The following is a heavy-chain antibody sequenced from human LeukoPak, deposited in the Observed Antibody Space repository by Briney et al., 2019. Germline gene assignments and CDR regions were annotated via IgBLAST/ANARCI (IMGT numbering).Heavy chain of an antibody. CDR1: GFTFSDYY. V-gene: IGHV3-11*04. D-gene: IGHD2-2*01. Sequence: GGSLRLSCAASGFTFSDYYMSWIRQAPGKGLEWVSYISSSGSTIYYADSVKGRFTISRDNAKNSLYLQMNSLRAEDTAVYYCAGLYCSSTSCPDTYYYYGMDVWGQGTTVTVSS. CDR3: AGLYCSSTSCPDTYYYYGMDV. CDR2: ISSSGSTI. J-gene: IGHJ6*02.